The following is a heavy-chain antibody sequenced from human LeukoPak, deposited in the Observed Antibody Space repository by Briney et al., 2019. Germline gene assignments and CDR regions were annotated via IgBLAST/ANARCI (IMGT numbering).Heavy chain of an antibody. V-gene: IGHV3-23*01. CDR1: GFIFISYA. Sequence: GGSLRLSCAASGFIFISYAMSWVRQAPGKGLEGVTAISGSGGSTYYADSVKGRFTISRDNAKNSLYLQMNSLRAEDTALYYCAKDLNEIAVAGTRYFQHWGQGTLVTVSS. CDR3: AKDLNEIAVAGTRYFQH. CDR2: ISGSGGST. J-gene: IGHJ1*01. D-gene: IGHD6-19*01.